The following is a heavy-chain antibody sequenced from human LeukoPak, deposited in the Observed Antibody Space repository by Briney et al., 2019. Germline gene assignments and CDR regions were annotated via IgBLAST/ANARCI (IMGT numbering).Heavy chain of an antibody. Sequence: PSETLSLTCAVSGGSISSGGYYWSWIRQHPGKGLEWIGYIYYTGSTYYNPSLKSRLTISIDTSKNQFSLKLSSVTAADTAMYYCARVNYRGSPRATDAPYFDSWGQGSLVTVSS. V-gene: IGHV4-31*11. CDR3: ARVNYRGSPRATDAPYFDS. CDR2: IYYTGST. D-gene: IGHD4-23*01. CDR1: GGSISSGGYY. J-gene: IGHJ4*02.